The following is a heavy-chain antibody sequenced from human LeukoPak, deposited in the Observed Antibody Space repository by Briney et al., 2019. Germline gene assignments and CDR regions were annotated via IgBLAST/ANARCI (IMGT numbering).Heavy chain of an antibody. CDR1: GFTISNYY. V-gene: IGHV3-53*04. CDR3: ARGGPARTIDY. CDR2: IYTGGNT. Sequence: GGSLRLSCAASGFTISNYYMSWVRQAPGKGLEWVSVIYTGGNTYYTDAVKGRFTISRHNSKNTLYLQMNNLRAEDTGVYYCARGGPARTIDYWGRGTLVTVSS. J-gene: IGHJ4*02.